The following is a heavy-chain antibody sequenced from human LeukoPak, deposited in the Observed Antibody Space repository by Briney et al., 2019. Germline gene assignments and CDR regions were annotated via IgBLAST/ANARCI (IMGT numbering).Heavy chain of an antibody. CDR3: ARDDYYDSLPGYFDY. CDR1: GFTFSSYA. V-gene: IGHV3-30-3*01. CDR2: ISYDGSNK. J-gene: IGHJ4*02. Sequence: PGRSLRLSCAASGFTFSSYAMHWVRQAPGKGLEWVAVISYDGSNKYYADPVKGRFTISRDNSKNTLYLQMNSLRAEDTAVYYCARDDYYDSLPGYFDYWGQGTLVTVSS. D-gene: IGHD3-22*01.